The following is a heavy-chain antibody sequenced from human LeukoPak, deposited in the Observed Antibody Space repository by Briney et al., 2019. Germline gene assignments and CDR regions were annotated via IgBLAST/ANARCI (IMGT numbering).Heavy chain of an antibody. D-gene: IGHD3-16*01. CDR3: ARRGGLNRGYWYFDL. CDR1: GDSISGNY. CDR2: IYYTGTT. V-gene: IGHV4-59*01. Sequence: SETLSLTCTVSGDSISGNYWTWIRQPPGKGLEWIGYIYYTGTTTYNPSLKSRVTISVDTSKNQFSLNLSSVTAADTAVYYCARRGGLNRGYWYFDLWGRGTLVTVSS. J-gene: IGHJ2*01.